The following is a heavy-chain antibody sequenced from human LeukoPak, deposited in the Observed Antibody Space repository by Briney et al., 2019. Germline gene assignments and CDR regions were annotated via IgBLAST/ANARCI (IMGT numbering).Heavy chain of an antibody. CDR3: ARQTGAAAGSFDY. Sequence: SETLSLTCTVSGGSISSSSYYWAWIRQPPGKGLECIGSIYYSGGTYSNPSLKSRVTISVDTSKNQFSLKLSSVTAADTAVYYCARQTGAAAGSFDYWGQGTLVTVSS. V-gene: IGHV4-39*01. CDR2: IYYSGGT. CDR1: GGSISSSSYY. J-gene: IGHJ4*02. D-gene: IGHD6-13*01.